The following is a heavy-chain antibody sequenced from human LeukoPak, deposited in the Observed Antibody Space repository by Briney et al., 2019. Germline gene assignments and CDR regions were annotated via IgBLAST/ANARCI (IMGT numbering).Heavy chain of an antibody. V-gene: IGHV5-51*01. D-gene: IGHD3-10*01. CDR2: IYPGDSDT. J-gene: IGHJ6*02. CDR3: ARQDGSGSYSYYYGMDV. Sequence: GESLKISCKGSGYSFTSYWIGWVRQMPGKGLEWMGIIYPGDSDTRYSPSFQGQVTISADKSISTAYLQWSSLKASDTAMYYCARQDGSGSYSYYYGMDVWGQGTTVTVSS. CDR1: GYSFTSYW.